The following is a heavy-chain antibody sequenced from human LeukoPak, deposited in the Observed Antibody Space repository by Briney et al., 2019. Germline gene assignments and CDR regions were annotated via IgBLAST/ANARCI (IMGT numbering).Heavy chain of an antibody. Sequence: PGGSLRLSCAASGFTFSTYWMGWVRQAPGKGLEWVGFIRSKAYGGTTEYAASVKGRFTISRDDSKSIAYLQMNSPKTEDTAVYYCTRDAVMGSWYFDYWGQGTLVTVSS. CDR1: GFTFSTYW. CDR2: IRSKAYGGTT. J-gene: IGHJ4*02. V-gene: IGHV3-49*04. CDR3: TRDAVMGSWYFDY. D-gene: IGHD6-13*01.